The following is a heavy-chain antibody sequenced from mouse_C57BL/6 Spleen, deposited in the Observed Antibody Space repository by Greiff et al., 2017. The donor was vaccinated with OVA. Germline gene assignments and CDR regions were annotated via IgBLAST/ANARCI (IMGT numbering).Heavy chain of an antibody. CDR2: IDPGSGGT. CDR1: GYTFTSYW. J-gene: IGHJ4*01. V-gene: IGHV1-62-3*01. CDR3: ARDSNYALAY. D-gene: IGHD3-3*01. Sequence: VKLQQPGAELVKPGASVKLSCKASGYTFTSYWMPWVKQRPGRGLEWIGRIDPGSGGTKYNEKFKSKATLTVDKPSSTAYMQLSSLTSEDSAVYYCARDSNYALAYWGQGTPVTVSA.